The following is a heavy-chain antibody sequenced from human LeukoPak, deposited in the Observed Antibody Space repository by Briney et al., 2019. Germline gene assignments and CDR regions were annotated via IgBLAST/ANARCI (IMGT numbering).Heavy chain of an antibody. V-gene: IGHV3-11*04. CDR3: TCDLNRSDGL. Sequence: NPGGSLRLSCAASGFTFSDYYMSWIRQAPGKGLEWVSYIGGTDGVTYYADSVKGRFTISRDNAKNSLYLQMNSLRVEDTAVYYCTCDLNRSDGLWGQGTMVTVSS. J-gene: IGHJ3*01. CDR2: IGGTDGVT. D-gene: IGHD2-8*01. CDR1: GFTFSDYY.